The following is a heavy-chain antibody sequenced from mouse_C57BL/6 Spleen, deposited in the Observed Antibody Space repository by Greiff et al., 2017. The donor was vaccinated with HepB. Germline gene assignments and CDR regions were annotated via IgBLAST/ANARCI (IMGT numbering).Heavy chain of an antibody. CDR1: GYAFSSSW. V-gene: IGHV1-82*01. CDR2: IYPGDGDT. J-gene: IGHJ4*01. Sequence: VQLQQSGPELVKPGASVKISCKASGYAFSSSWMNWVKQRPGKGLEWIGRIYPGDGDTNYNGKLKGKATLTADKSSSTAYMQLSSLTSEDSAVYFCARGRVYAMDYWGQGTSVTVSS. CDR3: ARGRVYAMDY.